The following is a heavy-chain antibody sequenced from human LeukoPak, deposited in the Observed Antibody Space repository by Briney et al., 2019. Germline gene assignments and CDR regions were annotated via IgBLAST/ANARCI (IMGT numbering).Heavy chain of an antibody. CDR3: TRDLNGDYGFAFDI. CDR1: GFTFGDYA. J-gene: IGHJ3*02. Sequence: GRSLRLSCTASGFTFGDYAMSWFRQAPGKGLECVGFIRSKAYGGTTEYAASVKGRFTISRDDSKSIAYLQMNSLKTEDTAVYYCTRDLNGDYGFAFDIWGKATMVTVSS. CDR2: IRSKAYGGTT. V-gene: IGHV3-49*03. D-gene: IGHD4-17*01.